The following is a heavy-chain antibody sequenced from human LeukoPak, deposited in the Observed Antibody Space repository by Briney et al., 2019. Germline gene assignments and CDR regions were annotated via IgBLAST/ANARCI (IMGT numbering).Heavy chain of an antibody. Sequence: GGSLRLSCAASGFTFSSYWMSWVRQAPGKGLEWVANIKQDGSEKYYVDSVKGRFTISRDNAKNSLYQQMNSLSAEDTAVYYYARDRHDYTHYFDYWGQGTLVTVSS. CDR2: IKQDGSEK. V-gene: IGHV3-7*01. CDR1: GFTFSSYW. J-gene: IGHJ4*02. D-gene: IGHD4-11*01. CDR3: ARDRHDYTHYFDY.